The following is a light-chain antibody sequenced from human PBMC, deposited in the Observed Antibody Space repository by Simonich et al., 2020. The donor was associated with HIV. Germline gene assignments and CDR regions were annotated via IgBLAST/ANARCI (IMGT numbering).Light chain of an antibody. V-gene: IGKV4-1*01. Sequence: DIVMTQSPDSLAVSLGERATINCKSSQSVLYSSHNKNYLAWYQQKSGQPPKLLIYWASTRESGVPDRFSGSGSGTDFTLTISSLQPEDFATYYCQQSYSTPYTFGQGTKLEIK. CDR3: QQSYSTPYT. J-gene: IGKJ2*01. CDR2: WAS. CDR1: QSVLYSSHNKNY.